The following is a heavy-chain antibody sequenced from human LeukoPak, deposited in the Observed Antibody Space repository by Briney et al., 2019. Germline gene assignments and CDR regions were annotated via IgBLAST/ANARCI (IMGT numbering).Heavy chain of an antibody. Sequence: SETLSLTCTVSGGSVSSSSYYWGWIRQPPGKGLEWIGSMYYSGTTYYNPSLKSRVTISVDTSKNQFSLKLSSVTAADTAVYYCARHRYRSGSDWIDPWGQGTLVTVSS. CDR1: GGSVSSSSYY. V-gene: IGHV4-39*01. CDR3: ARHRYRSGSDWIDP. CDR2: MYYSGTT. D-gene: IGHD1-26*01. J-gene: IGHJ5*02.